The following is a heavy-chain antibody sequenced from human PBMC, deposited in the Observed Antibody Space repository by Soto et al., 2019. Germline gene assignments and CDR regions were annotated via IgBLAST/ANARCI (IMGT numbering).Heavy chain of an antibody. CDR2: VSGYNGNT. J-gene: IGHJ6*02. CDR3: ARFGSAPYYYYGVDV. Sequence: QAQLVQSETEVKKPGASVKVSCKASGYIFTNYDITWVRQAPGQGLEWMGWVSGYNGNTKYAQKFQDRVTMTTDTSTSTVYMELRSLRSDDTAVYYCARFGSAPYYYYGVDVWGQGTTVFVSS. CDR1: GYIFTNYD. V-gene: IGHV1-18*01. D-gene: IGHD3-10*01.